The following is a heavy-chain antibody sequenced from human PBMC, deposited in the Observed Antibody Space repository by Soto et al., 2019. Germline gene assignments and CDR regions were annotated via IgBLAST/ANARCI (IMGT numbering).Heavy chain of an antibody. D-gene: IGHD6-6*01. CDR2: INHSGST. CDR3: ARVAARPNWYFDL. V-gene: IGHV4-34*01. J-gene: IGHJ2*01. CDR1: GGSFSGYY. Sequence: SETLSLTCAVYGGSFSGYYWSWIRQPPGKGLEWIGEINHSGSTNYNPSLKSRVTISVDTSKNQFSLKLSSVTAADTAVYYCARVAARPNWYFDLWGRGTLVTVSS.